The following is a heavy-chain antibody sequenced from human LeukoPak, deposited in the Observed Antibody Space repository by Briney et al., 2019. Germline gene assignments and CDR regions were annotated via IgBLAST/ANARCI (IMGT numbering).Heavy chain of an antibody. J-gene: IGHJ4*02. CDR2: ISSSGSTI. V-gene: IGHV3-11*01. D-gene: IGHD3-22*01. CDR1: GFTFSDYY. Sequence: GGSLRLSCAASGFTFSDYYMSWIRQAPGKGLEWVSYISSSGSTIYYADSVKGRFTISRDNSKNTLYLQMNSLRAEDTAVYYCAKDGYDSSGYADYWGQGTLVTVSS. CDR3: AKDGYDSSGYADY.